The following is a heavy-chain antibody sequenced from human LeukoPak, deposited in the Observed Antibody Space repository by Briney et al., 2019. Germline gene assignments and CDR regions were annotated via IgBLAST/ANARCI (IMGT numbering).Heavy chain of an antibody. Sequence: PGGALRLSCAASGYTFSSHGMHWVRQAPGRVLEWVAVIWYDGTNKYYVDSVRGRFTISRDNSNTTLYLQMNSRRAEDTAVYYCARDRKTGTTCLDYWGQGTLVTLSS. CDR3: ARDRKTGTTCLDY. CDR2: IWYDGTNK. J-gene: IGHJ4*02. CDR1: GYTFSSHG. D-gene: IGHD1-1*01. V-gene: IGHV3-33*01.